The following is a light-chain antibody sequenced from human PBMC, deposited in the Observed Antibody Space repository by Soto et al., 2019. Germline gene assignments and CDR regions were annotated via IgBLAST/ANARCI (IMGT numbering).Light chain of an antibody. J-gene: IGLJ3*02. Sequence: QSVLTQTPSVSGAPGQTVTISCTGSSSNIGAGYDVHWYQQVPGTAPKLLIYVTSNRPSGVPERFSGSKSGTSASLAITGLQAEDEADYYGQSYDSSLRGGGWVFGGGTKVTVL. V-gene: IGLV1-40*01. CDR1: SSNIGAGYD. CDR3: QSYDSSLRGGGWV. CDR2: VTS.